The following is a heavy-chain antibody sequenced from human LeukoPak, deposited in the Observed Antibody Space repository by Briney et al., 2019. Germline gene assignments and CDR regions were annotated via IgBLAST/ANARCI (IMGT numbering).Heavy chain of an antibody. CDR2: IYYSGST. V-gene: IGHV4-39*07. J-gene: IGHJ4*02. CDR3: ARLITIQFDY. Sequence: PSQTLSLTCTVSGGSISSGSYYWGWIRQPPGKGLEWIGSIYYSGSTYYNPSLKSRVTISVDTSKNQFSLKLSSVTAADTAVYYCARLITIQFDYWGQGTLVTVSS. D-gene: IGHD3-10*01. CDR1: GGSISSGSYY.